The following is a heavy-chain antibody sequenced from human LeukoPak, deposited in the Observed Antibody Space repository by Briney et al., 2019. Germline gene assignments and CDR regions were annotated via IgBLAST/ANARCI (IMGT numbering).Heavy chain of an antibody. J-gene: IGHJ4*02. Sequence: PGGSLRLSCAASGFTFSSYEMNWVRQAPGKGLEWVSYISSDGSTIFYADSVKGRFTISRDNAKNTLHLQMTSLRAEDTAVYYCARGGPDSSDYSSLFDYWGRGILVTVSS. D-gene: IGHD3-22*01. CDR2: ISSDGSTI. CDR3: ARGGPDSSDYSSLFDY. CDR1: GFTFSSYE. V-gene: IGHV3-48*03.